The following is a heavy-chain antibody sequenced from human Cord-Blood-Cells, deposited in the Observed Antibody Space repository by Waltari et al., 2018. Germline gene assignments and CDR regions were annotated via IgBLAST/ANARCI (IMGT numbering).Heavy chain of an antibody. CDR2: ISAYNGNT. CDR1: GYTFTSYG. V-gene: IGHV1-18*01. J-gene: IGHJ4*02. CDR3: ARADPNEVGATRGDY. D-gene: IGHD1-26*01. Sequence: QVQLVQSGAEVKKPGASVKVSCKASGYTFTSYGISWVRQAPGQGREWMGWISAYNGNTNYAQKLQGRVTMTPDTSTSTAYMELRSLRSDDTAVYYCARADPNEVGATRGDYWGQGTLVTVSS.